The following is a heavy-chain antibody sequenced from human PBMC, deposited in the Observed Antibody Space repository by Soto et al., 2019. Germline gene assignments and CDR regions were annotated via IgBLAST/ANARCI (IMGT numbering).Heavy chain of an antibody. D-gene: IGHD3-3*01. CDR1: GYTFTDYD. Sequence: QVQLVQSGAEVKKPGASVKVSCKASGYTFTDYDINWVRQAPGQGLEWLGWMNPKSGNTGYGPKGEGRGTMTRGTSISTVYIELTRLRSEDTAAYYCARSPGGGDYYDCWSPPDYYCMDVWGKGTTVTVSS. J-gene: IGHJ6*03. V-gene: IGHV1-8*01. CDR2: MNPKSGNT. CDR3: ARSPGGGDYYDCWSPPDYYCMDV.